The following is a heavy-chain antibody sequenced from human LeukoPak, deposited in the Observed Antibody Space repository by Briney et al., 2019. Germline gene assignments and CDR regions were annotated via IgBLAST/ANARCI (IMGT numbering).Heavy chain of an antibody. V-gene: IGHV3-48*02. Sequence: GGSLRLSCAASGFTFSTFSMNWVRQAPGKGLEWISFISDTSGTIYYADSLKGRFTISRDNAKNSLYLQMDSLRDEDTAVYYCAMPGFDCWGQGTLVTVSS. CDR2: ISDTSGTI. J-gene: IGHJ5*01. CDR3: AMPGFDC. CDR1: GFTFSTFS.